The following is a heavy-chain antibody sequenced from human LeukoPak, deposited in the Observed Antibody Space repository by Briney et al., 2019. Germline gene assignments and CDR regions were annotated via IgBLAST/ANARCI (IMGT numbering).Heavy chain of an antibody. D-gene: IGHD6-19*01. CDR1: GFTFSDYY. CDR2: ISSSGSTI. J-gene: IGHJ4*02. Sequence: GGSLRLSCAASGFTFSDYYMNWIRQAPGKGLEWVSYISSSGSTISYADSVKGRFTISRDNSKNTLYLQMNSLRAEDTAVYYCAKDPNYSSGWYIGYWGQGTLVTVSS. CDR3: AKDPNYSSGWYIGY. V-gene: IGHV3-11*01.